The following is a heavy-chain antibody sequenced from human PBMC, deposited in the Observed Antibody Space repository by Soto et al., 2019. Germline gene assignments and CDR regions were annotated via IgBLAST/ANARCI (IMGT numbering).Heavy chain of an antibody. CDR2: IIPIFGAP. CDR3: GSPAKPLDTAMRKGLAH. J-gene: IGHJ4*02. CDR1: GGTFSNTA. V-gene: IGHV1-69*01. Sequence: QVQLVQSGAEVKKPGSSVKVSCKASGGTFSNTAFIWVRQAPGQGLEWMGGIIPIFGAPNYAQKFQGRLMISADDSESKVYMELNTLTSEDTDVYYCGSPAKPLDTAMRKGLAHWGQVTLVTVSS. D-gene: IGHD5-18*01.